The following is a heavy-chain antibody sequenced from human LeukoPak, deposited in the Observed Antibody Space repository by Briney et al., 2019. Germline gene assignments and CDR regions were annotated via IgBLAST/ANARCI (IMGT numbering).Heavy chain of an antibody. Sequence: GGSLRHSCAASGFTFSIYGMHGVRQAPGKGREWVAVIWYDGSKKYYADSVKGRFTISRDNSKNTLYLQMNSLRVEDTAVYYCARAQDYDSSGYVDAFDMWGQGTMVTVSS. J-gene: IGHJ3*02. CDR2: IWYDGSKK. V-gene: IGHV3-33*01. D-gene: IGHD3-22*01. CDR3: ARAQDYDSSGYVDAFDM. CDR1: GFTFSIYG.